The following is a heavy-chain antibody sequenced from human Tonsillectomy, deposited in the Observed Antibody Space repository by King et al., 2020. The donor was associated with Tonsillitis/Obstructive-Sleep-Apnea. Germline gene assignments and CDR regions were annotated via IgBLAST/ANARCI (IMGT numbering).Heavy chain of an antibody. CDR1: GGSFSGYY. CDR3: ARRGEYCSSTSCYPFEY. V-gene: IGHV4-34*01. CDR2: INHSGST. D-gene: IGHD2-2*01. J-gene: IGHJ4*02. Sequence: QVQLQQWGAGLLKPSETLSLTCAVYGGSFSGYYWSWIRQPPGKGLEWIGEINHSGSTNYNPSLKSRVTISVDTSKNQFSLKLSSVTAADTAVYYCARRGEYCSSTSCYPFEYWGQGTLVTVSS.